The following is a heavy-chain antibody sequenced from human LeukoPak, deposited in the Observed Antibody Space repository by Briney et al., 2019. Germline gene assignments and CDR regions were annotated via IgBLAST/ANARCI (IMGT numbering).Heavy chain of an antibody. J-gene: IGHJ4*02. CDR2: INHSGST. CDR1: GGSFSGYY. Sequence: PSETLSLTCAVYGGSFSGYYWSWIRQPPGKGLEWIGEINHSGSTNYNPSLKSRVTISVDTSKNQFSLKLSSVTAADTAVYYCARRSPITMIYDYWGQGTLVTVSS. V-gene: IGHV4-34*01. CDR3: ARRSPITMIYDY. D-gene: IGHD3-22*01.